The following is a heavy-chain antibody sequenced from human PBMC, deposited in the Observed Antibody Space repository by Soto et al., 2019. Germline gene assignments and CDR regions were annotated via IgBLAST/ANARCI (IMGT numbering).Heavy chain of an antibody. J-gene: IGHJ4*02. V-gene: IGHV3-30*03. Sequence: QAPLVESGGGVVQPGRSLRLSCAASGFTFSSYGMHWVRQAPGTGLEWVAVISYDGGLQHYADSVKGRFTISRDNSKNVVLLQMNRLRAEDTAVYYCGSGRGYGHASVPYSWGQGTLVSVSS. CDR2: ISYDGGLQ. CDR1: GFTFSSYG. D-gene: IGHD5-18*01. CDR3: GSGRGYGHASVPYS.